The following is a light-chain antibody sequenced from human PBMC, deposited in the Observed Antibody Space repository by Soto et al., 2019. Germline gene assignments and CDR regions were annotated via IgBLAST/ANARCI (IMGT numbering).Light chain of an antibody. CDR1: QSVSRN. V-gene: IGKV3-15*01. J-gene: IGKJ1*01. CDR3: QHYSNWPPWT. CDR2: DAS. Sequence: EIVMTQSPATLSVSPGERATLSCRASQSVSRNLAWYQQKPGQPPRLLIYDASTRATGIPGRFSGSGSGTDFTLTISSLQSEDFAVYYCQHYSNWPPWTFGQGTKVDIK.